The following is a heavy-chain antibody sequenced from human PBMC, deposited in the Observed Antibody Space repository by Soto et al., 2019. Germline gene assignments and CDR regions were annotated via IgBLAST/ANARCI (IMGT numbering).Heavy chain of an antibody. CDR3: AKDSVLLWFGELTPTANWFDP. Sequence: GGSLRLSCAASGFTFSSYAMSWVRQAPGKGLEWVSAISGSGGSTYYADYVKGRFTISRDNSKNTLYLQMNSLRAEDTAVYYCAKDSVLLWFGELTPTANWFDPWGQGTLVTVSS. D-gene: IGHD3-10*01. J-gene: IGHJ5*02. V-gene: IGHV3-23*01. CDR2: ISGSGGST. CDR1: GFTFSSYA.